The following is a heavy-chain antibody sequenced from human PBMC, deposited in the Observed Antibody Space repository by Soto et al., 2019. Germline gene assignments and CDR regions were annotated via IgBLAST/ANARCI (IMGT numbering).Heavy chain of an antibody. Sequence: PSETLSLTCTVSGGSFSGYYWSWIRQPPGKGLEWIGEINHSGSTNYNPSLKSRVTISVDTSKNQFSLKLSSVTAADTAVYYCARGRASYCSGGSCYRYYWYFDLWGRGTLVTVSS. V-gene: IGHV4-34*01. D-gene: IGHD2-15*01. CDR1: GGSFSGYY. CDR3: ARGRASYCSGGSCYRYYWYFDL. J-gene: IGHJ2*01. CDR2: INHSGST.